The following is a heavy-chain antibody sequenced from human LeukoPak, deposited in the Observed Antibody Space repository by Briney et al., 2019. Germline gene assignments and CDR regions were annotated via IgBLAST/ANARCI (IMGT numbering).Heavy chain of an antibody. D-gene: IGHD6-19*01. J-gene: IGHJ5*02. CDR3: ARGSSGWYVWFDP. V-gene: IGHV1-2*02. Sequence: ASVKVSCMAPGYTFTGYYMHWVRQAPGQGLEWMGWINPNSGGTNYAQKFQGRVTMTRDTSISTAYMELSRLRSDDTAVYYCARGSSGWYVWFDPWGQGTLVTVSS. CDR2: INPNSGGT. CDR1: GYTFTGYY.